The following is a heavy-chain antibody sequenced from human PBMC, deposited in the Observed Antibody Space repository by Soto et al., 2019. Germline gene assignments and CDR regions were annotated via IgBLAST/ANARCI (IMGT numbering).Heavy chain of an antibody. CDR2: IYYSGST. D-gene: IGHD2-2*01. J-gene: IGHJ4*02. CDR1: GGSISSSSYY. Sequence: QLQLQESGPGLVKPSETLSLTCTVSGGSISSSSYYWGWIRQPPGKGLEWIGSIYYSGSTYYNPSLKSRVTISVDTSKNQFSLKLSSVTAADTAVYYCASWDIVVVPAAMPRDYWGQGTLVTVSS. CDR3: ASWDIVVVPAAMPRDY. V-gene: IGHV4-39*01.